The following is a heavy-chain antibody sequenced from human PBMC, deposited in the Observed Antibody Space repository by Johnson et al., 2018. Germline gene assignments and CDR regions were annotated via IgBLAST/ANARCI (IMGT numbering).Heavy chain of an antibody. CDR2: IYPGDSDT. J-gene: IGHJ3*02. Sequence: VQLVQSGAEVKKPGESLKISCKGSGYSFTTYWIGWVRQMPGKGLDWMGIIYPGDSDTRYSPSFQGQVTISADKSISTAYLKWSSLKASDTAMFYCARRLTIFGRNAFDIWGQGTMVTVSS. D-gene: IGHD3-3*01. CDR3: ARRLTIFGRNAFDI. V-gene: IGHV5-51*03. CDR1: GYSFTTYW.